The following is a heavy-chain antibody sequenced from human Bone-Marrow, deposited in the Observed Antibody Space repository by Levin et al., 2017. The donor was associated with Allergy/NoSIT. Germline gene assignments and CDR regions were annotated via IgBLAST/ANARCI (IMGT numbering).Heavy chain of an antibody. J-gene: IGHJ6*02. CDR1: GGSISSGDYY. CDR2: IYYSGST. D-gene: IGHD2-15*01. Sequence: KTSETLSLTCTVSGGSISSGDYYWSWIRQPPGKGLEWIGYIYYSGSTYYNPSLKSRVTISVDTSKNQFSLKLSSVTAADTAVYYCARDRLVVVAATNETGNDYYYYYGMDVWGQGTTVTVSS. V-gene: IGHV4-30-4*01. CDR3: ARDRLVVVAATNETGNDYYYYYGMDV.